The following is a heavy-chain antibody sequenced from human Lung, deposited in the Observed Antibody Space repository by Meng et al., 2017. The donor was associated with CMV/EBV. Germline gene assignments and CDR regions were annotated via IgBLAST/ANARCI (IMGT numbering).Heavy chain of an antibody. V-gene: IGHV1-18*04. D-gene: IGHD3-10*02. J-gene: IGHJ4*02. Sequence: FNNSGLIWVRQDPGKGLEWVEGISAYSGNTNYAQKIQDRVTMTTHTSSNTAYMELRSLRSDDTAIYYCARVVVHYYARGDNADYSDYWGQGTLVTVSS. CDR3: ARVVVHYYARGDNADYSDY. CDR1: FNNSG. CDR2: ISAYSGNT.